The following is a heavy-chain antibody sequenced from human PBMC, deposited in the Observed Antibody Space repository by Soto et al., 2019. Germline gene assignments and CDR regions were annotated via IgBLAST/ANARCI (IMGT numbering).Heavy chain of an antibody. D-gene: IGHD3-3*02. V-gene: IGHV5-10-1*01. J-gene: IGHJ6*02. CDR1: GYRFTSQW. CDR3: ARHGKSSVISKTYGMDV. Sequence: GESLKISCKGSGYRFTSQWISWVRQVPGKGLEWVGRVDPSDSYTSYSPAFQGHVSISSDNSISTAYLQWSSLKASDTAKYYCARHGKSSVISKTYGMDVWGQGTTVTVSS. CDR2: VDPSDSYT.